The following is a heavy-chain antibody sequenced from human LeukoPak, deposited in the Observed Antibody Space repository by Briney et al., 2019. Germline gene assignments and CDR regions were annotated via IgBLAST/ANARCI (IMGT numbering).Heavy chain of an antibody. CDR2: ISADNGNT. D-gene: IGHD3-10*01. CDR3: ARDHYYYGSGTTGYGMDV. V-gene: IGHV1-18*04. CDR1: GYTFISYG. Sequence: ASVKVSCKASGYTFISYGISWVRQAPGQGLEWMGWISADNGNTNFAQNLQGRVAMTTDPSKSTAYMELRSLKSDGTAVYYCARDHYYYGSGTTGYGMDVWGKGTTVTVSS. J-gene: IGHJ6*04.